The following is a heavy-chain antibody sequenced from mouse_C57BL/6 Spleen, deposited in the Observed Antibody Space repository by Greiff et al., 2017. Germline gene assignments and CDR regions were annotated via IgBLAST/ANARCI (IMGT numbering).Heavy chain of an antibody. CDR3: ARENGKGGMDY. Sequence: EVKVVESGGGLVKPGGSLKLSCAASGFTFSSYAMSWVRQTPEKRLEWVATISDGGSYTYYPDNVKGRFTISRDNAKNNLYLQMSHLKSEDTAMYYCARENGKGGMDYWGQGTSVPVPS. D-gene: IGHD2-1*01. CDR1: GFTFSSYA. J-gene: IGHJ4*01. V-gene: IGHV5-4*01. CDR2: ISDGGSYT.